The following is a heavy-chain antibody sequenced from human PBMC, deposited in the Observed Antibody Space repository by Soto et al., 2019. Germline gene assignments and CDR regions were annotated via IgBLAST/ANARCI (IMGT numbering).Heavy chain of an antibody. D-gene: IGHD5-12*01. Sequence: QVQLVQSGAEVKKPGSSVKVSCKTSGGTFTSYAISWVRQAPGQGLEWMGGIIPIFGTANYAQKFQGRVTTTADESTSTAYMELSSMRSGDTAVYYCARGREMATRYFSYYDMDVWGQGTTVIVSS. CDR1: GGTFTSYA. CDR2: IIPIFGTA. J-gene: IGHJ6*02. CDR3: ARGREMATRYFSYYDMDV. V-gene: IGHV1-69*01.